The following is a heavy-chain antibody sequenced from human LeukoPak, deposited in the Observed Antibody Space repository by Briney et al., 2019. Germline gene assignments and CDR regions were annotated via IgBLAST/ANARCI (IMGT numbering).Heavy chain of an antibody. Sequence: GGSLRLSCAASGFTFSSYAMNWVRQAPGKGLEWVSSISGSGGSTNYADSVKGRFTISRDNSKNTLYLQMNSLRAEDTAVYYCARMGHYYDSSGSDYWGQGTLVTVSS. D-gene: IGHD3-22*01. CDR3: ARMGHYYDSSGSDY. V-gene: IGHV3-23*01. CDR1: GFTFSSYA. J-gene: IGHJ4*02. CDR2: ISGSGGST.